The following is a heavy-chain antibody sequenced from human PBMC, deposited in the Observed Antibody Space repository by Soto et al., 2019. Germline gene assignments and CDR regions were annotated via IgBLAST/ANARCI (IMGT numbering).Heavy chain of an antibody. V-gene: IGHV3-30*18. J-gene: IGHJ4*02. CDR3: SKDHYDNLTGYTSYYFDY. CDR2: ISYDGSNK. Sequence: GGSLRLSCAASGFTFSSYGMHWVRQAPGKGLEWVAVISYDGSNKYYADSVKGRFTISRDNSKSTLYLQMNSLRAEDTAVYYFSKDHYDNLTGYTSYYFDYWGQGTLVTVSS. D-gene: IGHD3-9*01. CDR1: GFTFSSYG.